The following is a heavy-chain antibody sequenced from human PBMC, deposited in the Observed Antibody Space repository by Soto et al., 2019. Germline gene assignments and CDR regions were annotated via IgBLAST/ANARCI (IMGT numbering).Heavy chain of an antibody. D-gene: IGHD6-19*01. CDR3: ARSLVSSGWYPEGAFDI. V-gene: IGHV3-21*01. Sequence: GGSLRLSCAASGFTFSSYSMNWVRQAPGKGLEWVSSISSSSSYIYYADSVKGRFTISRDNAKYSLYLQMNSLRAEDTAVYYCARSLVSSGWYPEGAFDIWGQGTMVTVSS. CDR1: GFTFSSYS. J-gene: IGHJ3*02. CDR2: ISSSSSYI.